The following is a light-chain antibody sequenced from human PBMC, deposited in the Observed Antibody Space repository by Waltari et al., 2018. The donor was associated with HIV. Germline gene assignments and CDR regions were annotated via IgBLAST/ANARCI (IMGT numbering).Light chain of an antibody. Sequence: QSPLSQPASVSASPGQSVSISSTGTTSDVVGYNYVSWYHQHPGKAPQRMIYDVSNRPSGVSNRVSGSKAGNKASLTITGLQAEDEADYYCSSYTSSSTLDVFGTGTKVTVL. CDR2: DVS. CDR1: TSDVVGYNY. V-gene: IGLV2-14*03. CDR3: SSYTSSSTLDV. J-gene: IGLJ1*01.